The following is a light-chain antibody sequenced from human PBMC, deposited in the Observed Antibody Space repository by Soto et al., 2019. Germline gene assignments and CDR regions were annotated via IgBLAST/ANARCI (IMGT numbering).Light chain of an antibody. Sequence: DIQMTQSPSTLSASEGDRVTISCRASQSVSIWLAWYQQNPGRAPKLLIYMSSILEGGVPSRFSGSGSGTEFTLTISSLQPDDFATYYCQNLNTSPCTFGQGTQVEIK. CDR3: QNLNTSPCT. CDR1: QSVSIW. J-gene: IGKJ1*01. CDR2: MSS. V-gene: IGKV1-5*03.